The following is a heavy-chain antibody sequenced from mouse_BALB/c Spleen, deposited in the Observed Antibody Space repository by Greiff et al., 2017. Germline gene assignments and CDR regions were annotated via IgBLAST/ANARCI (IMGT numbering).Heavy chain of an antibody. J-gene: IGHJ2*01. CDR3: ARGRYGNLDY. Sequence: EVQLVESGPGLVKPSQSLSLTCSVTGYSITSGYYWNWIRQFPGNKLEWMGYISYDGSNNYNPSLKNRISITRDTSKNQFFLKLNSVTTEDTATYYCARGRYGNLDYWGQGTTLTVSS. D-gene: IGHD2-10*02. CDR2: ISYDGSN. CDR1: GYSITSGYY. V-gene: IGHV3-6*02.